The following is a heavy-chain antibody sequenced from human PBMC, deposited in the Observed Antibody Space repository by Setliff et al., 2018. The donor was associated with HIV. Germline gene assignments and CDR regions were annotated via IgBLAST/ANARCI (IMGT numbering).Heavy chain of an antibody. D-gene: IGHD3-10*01. CDR2: VHSTGTT. Sequence: AGTLSLTCTVSGGSFSTYYWSWIRQPAGEGPEYIGRVHSTGTTIYNPSPKSRVTMSVDASKNQLSLKLRSVTASDTAVYYCARARITMIGGRLEPYAFDRWGQGTKVTVSS. CDR3: ARARITMIGGRLEPYAFDR. CDR1: GGSFSTYY. J-gene: IGHJ3*01. V-gene: IGHV4-4*07.